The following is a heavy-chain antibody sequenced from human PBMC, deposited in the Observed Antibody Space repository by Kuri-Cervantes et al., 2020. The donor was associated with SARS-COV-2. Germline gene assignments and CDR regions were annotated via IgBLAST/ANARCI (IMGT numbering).Heavy chain of an antibody. CDR2: IIPIFGTA. Sequence: SVKVSCKASGGTFSSYTISWVRQAPGQGLEWMGGIIPIFGTANYAQKFQGRVTITADKSTSTAYMELSSLRSEDTAVYYCASHPLSGSSDYYYYYYMDVWGKGTTVTVSS. D-gene: IGHD1-26*01. CDR3: ASHPLSGSSDYYYYYYMDV. V-gene: IGHV1-69*06. J-gene: IGHJ6*03. CDR1: GGTFSSYT.